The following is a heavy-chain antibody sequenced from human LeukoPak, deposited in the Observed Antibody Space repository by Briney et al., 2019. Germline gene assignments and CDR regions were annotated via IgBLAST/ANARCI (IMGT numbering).Heavy chain of an antibody. CDR1: GASIGSANYY. J-gene: IGHJ4*02. CDR2: QYATGAT. V-gene: IGHV4-61*02. D-gene: IGHD6-19*01. Sequence: PSETLSLTCTVSGASIGSANYYWTWIRQPAGKGLEWIGRQYATGATNYPPSPRSRVTMSIDTSKNHFSLMLTSVTAADTAVYYCARGVSGWYYFDYWGQGTLVTLFS. CDR3: ARGVSGWYYFDY.